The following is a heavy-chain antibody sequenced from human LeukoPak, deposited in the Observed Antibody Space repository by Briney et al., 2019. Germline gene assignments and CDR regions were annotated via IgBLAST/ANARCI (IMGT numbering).Heavy chain of an antibody. J-gene: IGHJ4*02. CDR1: GFTFSSYG. CDR3: AKDYDYSDYVDY. V-gene: IGHV3-30*02. CDR2: IRYDGSNK. Sequence: GGTLRLSCAASGFTFSSYGMHWVRQAPGKGLEWVAFIRYDGSNKYYADSVKGRFTISRDNSKNTLYLQMNSLRAEDTAVYYCAKDYDYSDYVDYWGQGTLVTVSS. D-gene: IGHD4-11*01.